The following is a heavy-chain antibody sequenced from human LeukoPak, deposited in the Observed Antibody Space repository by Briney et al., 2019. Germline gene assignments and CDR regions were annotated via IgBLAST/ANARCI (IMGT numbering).Heavy chain of an antibody. CDR1: GGSFSGYY. Sequence: SETLSLTCAVYGGSFSGYYWSWIRQPPGKGLEWIGKINHSGSTNYNPSLKSRVTISVDTSKNQFSLKLSSVTAADTAVYYCARGRRLRFFDYWGQGTLVTVSS. CDR2: INHSGST. D-gene: IGHD3-3*01. CDR3: ARGRRLRFFDY. V-gene: IGHV4-34*01. J-gene: IGHJ4*02.